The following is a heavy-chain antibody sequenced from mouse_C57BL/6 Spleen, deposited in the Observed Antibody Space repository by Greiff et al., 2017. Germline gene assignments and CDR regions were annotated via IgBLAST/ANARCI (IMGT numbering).Heavy chain of an antibody. V-gene: IGHV1-59*01. CDR1: GYTFTSYW. CDR2: IDPSDSYT. CDR3: ARHYGNYVGYFDV. D-gene: IGHD2-1*01. J-gene: IGHJ1*03. Sequence: QVQLQQSGAELVRPGTSVKLSCKASGYTFTSYWLHWVKQRPGQGLEWIGVIDPSDSYTNSNQQFKGKATLTVATSSSTAYMQLSSLTSEDSAVYYCARHYGNYVGYFDVWGTGTTVTVSS.